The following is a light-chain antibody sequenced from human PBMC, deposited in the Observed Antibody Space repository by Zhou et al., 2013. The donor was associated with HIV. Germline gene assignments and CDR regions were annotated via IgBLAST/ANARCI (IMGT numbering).Light chain of an antibody. CDR1: QSIGNN. CDR2: GAS. Sequence: EIVMTQSPATLSVSPGERVTLSCRASQSIGNNLAWYQQKPGQAPRLLMSGASTRATGIPVRFSGSGSGTEFTLTISSMQSEDFAVYYCQQYHNWPPALTFGGGTEVE. V-gene: IGKV3-15*01. CDR3: QQYHNWPPALT. J-gene: IGKJ4*01.